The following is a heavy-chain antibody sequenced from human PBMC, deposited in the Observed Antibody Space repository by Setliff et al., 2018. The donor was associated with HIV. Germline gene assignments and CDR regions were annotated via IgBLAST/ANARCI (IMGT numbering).Heavy chain of an antibody. V-gene: IGHV4-34*01. CDR3: ARALRGVITTLSYFDY. J-gene: IGHJ4*02. CDR2: INDSGST. CDR1: GGSFSVYY. D-gene: IGHD3-22*01. Sequence: SETLSLTCAVYGGSFSVYYWNWIRQPPGKGLEWIGEINDSGSTNYNPSLKSRVTISVDTSKNQFSLKLTSVTAADTAVYYCARALRGVITTLSYFDYWGQGTLVTV.